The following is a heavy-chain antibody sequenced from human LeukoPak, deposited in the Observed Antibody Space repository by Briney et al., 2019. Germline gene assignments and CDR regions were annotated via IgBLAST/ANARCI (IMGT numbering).Heavy chain of an antibody. J-gene: IGHJ4*02. V-gene: IGHV3-48*04. CDR3: ARDYRSGWIAFDY. CDR1: GFTFSSYA. CDR2: ISSSGSTI. Sequence: GRSLRLSCAASGFTFSSYAMHWVRQAPGKGLEWVSYISSSGSTIYYADSVKGRFTISRDNTKNSLYLQMNSLRAEDTAVYYCARDYRSGWIAFDYWGQGTLVTVSS. D-gene: IGHD6-19*01.